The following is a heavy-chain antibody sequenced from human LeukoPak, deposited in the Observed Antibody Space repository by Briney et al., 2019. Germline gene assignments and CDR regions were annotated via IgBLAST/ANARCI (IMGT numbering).Heavy chain of an antibody. V-gene: IGHV3-23*01. D-gene: IGHD3-22*01. Sequence: GGPLRLSCAASGFSFSSYAMSWLRQAPGKGLEGVSAISGSGGSTYYADSVKGRFTISRDNSKNTLYLQMNSLRAEDTAVYYCAKATRHYDSSGYLDYWGQGTLVTVS. CDR2: ISGSGGST. CDR1: GFSFSSYA. CDR3: AKATRHYDSSGYLDY. J-gene: IGHJ4*02.